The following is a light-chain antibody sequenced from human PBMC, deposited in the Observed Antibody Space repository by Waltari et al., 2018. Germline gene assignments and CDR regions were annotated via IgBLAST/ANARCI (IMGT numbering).Light chain of an antibody. CDR2: WAS. V-gene: IGKV4-1*01. J-gene: IGKJ3*01. Sequence: DIVMTQSPDSLAVSLGERATINCKSSQSIMYSSNNQNFLAWYQKKPGHPPKLLIYWASTRRSGVPDRFTGSWSGTDFTLTISSLQAEDVAVYYCQQYFVTPFTFGPGTRVEIK. CDR1: QSIMYSSNNQNF. CDR3: QQYFVTPFT.